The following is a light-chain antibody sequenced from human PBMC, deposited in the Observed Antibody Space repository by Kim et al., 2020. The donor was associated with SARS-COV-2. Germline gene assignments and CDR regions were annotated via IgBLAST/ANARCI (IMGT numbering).Light chain of an antibody. CDR1: QSVTRN. CDR3: QQYNGWPPWT. Sequence: EILMTQSPATLSVSPGEGATLSCRASQSVTRNLAWYQQKPGQAPRLLIYDASTRATGIPARFSGSGSGTEFTLTISSLQSEDLAIYYCQQYNGWPPWTFGQGTKVDIK. CDR2: DAS. J-gene: IGKJ1*01. V-gene: IGKV3-15*01.